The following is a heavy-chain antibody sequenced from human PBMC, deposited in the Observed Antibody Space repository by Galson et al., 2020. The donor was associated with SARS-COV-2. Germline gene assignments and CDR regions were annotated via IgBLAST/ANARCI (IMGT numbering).Heavy chain of an antibody. V-gene: IGHV4-61*02. CDR1: GGSISSGNYY. J-gene: IGHJ6*02. CDR2: TSKSGNT. D-gene: IGHD3-3*01. CDR3: ARGNSPSVTIFGIVTGPCGMDV. Sequence: SETLSLTCTVSGGSISSGNYYWSWIRQPAGKGLEWIGRTSKSGNTNYNPYLWSQVTISVDTSKNQFSLKLRSATAADTAVYYCARGNSPSVTIFGIVTGPCGMDVWGQGTAVTVSS.